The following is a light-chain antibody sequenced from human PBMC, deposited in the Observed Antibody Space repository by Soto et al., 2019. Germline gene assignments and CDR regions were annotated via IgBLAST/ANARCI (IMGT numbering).Light chain of an antibody. CDR2: DVS. V-gene: IGLV2-18*02. J-gene: IGLJ1*01. Sequence: QSALTQPPSVSGSPGQSGALSCSGTSSDVGIYNRVSWYQQPPGTAPKLMIYDVSNRPSGFPDRFSGSKSGNTASLTISGLQAEDEADYYCSSFTTSSTDVFGTGTKLTVL. CDR1: SSDVGIYNR. CDR3: SSFTTSSTDV.